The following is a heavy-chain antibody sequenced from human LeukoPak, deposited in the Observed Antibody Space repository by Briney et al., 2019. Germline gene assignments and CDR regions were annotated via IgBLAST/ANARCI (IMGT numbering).Heavy chain of an antibody. CDR3: ARDLIGEMATIKHPDY. Sequence: GRSLRLSCAASGFTLSSYGMHWVRQAPGKGLEWVSSSSSSSSYIYYADSVKGRFTISRDNAKNSLYLQMNSLRAEDTAVYCCARDLIGEMATIKHPDYWGQGTLVTVSS. J-gene: IGHJ4*02. V-gene: IGHV3-21*01. D-gene: IGHD5-24*01. CDR2: SSSSSSYI. CDR1: GFTLSSYG.